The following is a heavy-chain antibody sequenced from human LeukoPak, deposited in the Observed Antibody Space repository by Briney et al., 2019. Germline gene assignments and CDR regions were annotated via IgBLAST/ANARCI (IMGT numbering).Heavy chain of an antibody. D-gene: IGHD1-14*01. CDR3: ARGRGFDSPNPVDY. J-gene: IGHJ4*02. V-gene: IGHV4-34*01. Sequence: PSETLSLTCGVYGGSFSGYYWSWIRQPPGKGLEWIGEINHSGSTNYNPSLKSRVTISVDTSKNQFSLKLSSVTAADTAVYYCARGRGFDSPNPVDYWGQGTLVTVSS. CDR1: GGSFSGYY. CDR2: INHSGST.